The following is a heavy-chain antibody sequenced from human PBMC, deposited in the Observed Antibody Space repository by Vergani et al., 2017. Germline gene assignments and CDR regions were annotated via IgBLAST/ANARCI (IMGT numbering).Heavy chain of an antibody. Sequence: EVQLLESGGDLVQPGGSLRLSCAASGFTFNHYAMNWVRQAPGKGLEWVAGISCSGGSTYYAGSVKGRFTISRDSSKNTLYLQMNSLSAGDTAVYYCATAKPRSSGYEYLDYYHAMDVWGQGPTFTVSS. J-gene: IGHJ6*02. D-gene: IGHD5-12*01. CDR2: ISCSGGST. CDR3: ATAKPRSSGYEYLDYYHAMDV. CDR1: GFTFNHYA. V-gene: IGHV3-23*01.